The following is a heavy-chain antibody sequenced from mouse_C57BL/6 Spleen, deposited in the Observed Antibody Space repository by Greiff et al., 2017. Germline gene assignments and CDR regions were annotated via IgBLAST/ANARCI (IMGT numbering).Heavy chain of an antibody. CDR3: ARGLPLYAMDY. Sequence: EVKLVESGPGMVKPSQSLSLTCTVTGYSITSGYDWHWIRHFPGNKLEWMGYISYSGSTNYNPSLKSRISITHDTSKNHFFLKLNSVTTEDTATYYCARGLPLYAMDYWGQGTSVTVSS. CDR2: ISYSGST. V-gene: IGHV3-1*01. D-gene: IGHD2-4*01. J-gene: IGHJ4*01. CDR1: GYSITSGYD.